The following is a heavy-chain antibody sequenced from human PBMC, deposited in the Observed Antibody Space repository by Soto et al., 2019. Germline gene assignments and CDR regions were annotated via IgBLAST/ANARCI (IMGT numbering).Heavy chain of an antibody. CDR1: GFIFSNYV. Sequence: QVQLVESGGGVVQPGRSLRLSCAASGFIFSNYVMHWVRQAPGKGLEWVAAISYDGSNKYYTDSVKGRFTISRDNSKKKIYLQMRSVSPDYSGVYYCAKVCIDFWGLSDRYYFRNLELWGQGTTVTASS. D-gene: IGHD1-26*01. V-gene: IGHV3-30*18. J-gene: IGHJ6*02. CDR2: ISYDGSNK. CDR3: AKVCIDFWGLSDRYYFRNLEL.